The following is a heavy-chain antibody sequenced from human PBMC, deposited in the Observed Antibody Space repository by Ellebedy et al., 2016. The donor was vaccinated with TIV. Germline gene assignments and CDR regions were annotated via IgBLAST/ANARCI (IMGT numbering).Heavy chain of an antibody. CDR1: GRSFSGYP. J-gene: IGHJ3*02. V-gene: IGHV4-34*01. Sequence: LETLSLTCDVYGRSFSGYPWNWIRQPPGEGLEWIGEINHSGTTFYNPSLKGRVTIPVDTSKNQFSLRLSSATAADTAVYYCASRGYNYGLNAFDIWGQGTMVTVSS. D-gene: IGHD5-18*01. CDR2: INHSGTT. CDR3: ASRGYNYGLNAFDI.